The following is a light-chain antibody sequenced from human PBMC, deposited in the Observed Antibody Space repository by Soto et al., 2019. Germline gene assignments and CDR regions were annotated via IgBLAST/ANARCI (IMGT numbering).Light chain of an antibody. CDR2: AAS. CDR3: QTYNSAAFS. J-gene: IGKJ3*01. CDR1: QGISNY. V-gene: IGKV1-27*01. Sequence: DIRMTQSPSSLSASVGDRVTITCRASQGISNYVAWYQQKPGKVPKLLIYAASTLPSGVPSRFSGSGSGTDFTLNISSQQPEDVATYYCQTYNSAAFSFGPWTKVDIK.